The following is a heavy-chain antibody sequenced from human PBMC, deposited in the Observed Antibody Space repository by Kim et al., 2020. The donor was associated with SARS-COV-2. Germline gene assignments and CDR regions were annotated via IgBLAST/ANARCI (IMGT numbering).Heavy chain of an antibody. CDR3: AKDQDPQTGTPGYYGMDV. Sequence: GGSLRLSCAASGFTFSSYAMHWVRQAPGKGLEWVAVIWYDGSNKYYADSVKGRFTISRDNSKNTLYLQMNSLRAEDTAVYYCAKDQDPQTGTPGYYGMDVWGQGTTVTVSS. J-gene: IGHJ6*02. V-gene: IGHV3-33*06. CDR2: IWYDGSNK. D-gene: IGHD1-1*01. CDR1: GFTFSSYA.